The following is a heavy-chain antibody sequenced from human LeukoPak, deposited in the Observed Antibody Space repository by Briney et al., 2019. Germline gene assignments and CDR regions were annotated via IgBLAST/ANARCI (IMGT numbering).Heavy chain of an antibody. CDR3: ASSPESVRGVIYFDY. Sequence: SVKVSCKASGYTFTSYGISWVRQAPGQGLEWMGGIIPIFGTANYAQKFQGRVTITTDESTSTAYMELSSLRSEDTAVYYCASSPESVRGVIYFDYWGQGTLVTVSS. V-gene: IGHV1-69*05. CDR1: GYTFTSYG. D-gene: IGHD3-10*02. CDR2: IIPIFGTA. J-gene: IGHJ4*02.